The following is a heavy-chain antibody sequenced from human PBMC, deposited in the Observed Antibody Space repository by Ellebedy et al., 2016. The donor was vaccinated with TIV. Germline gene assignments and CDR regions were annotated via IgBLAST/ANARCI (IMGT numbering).Heavy chain of an antibody. Sequence: SETLSLTCTVSGGSISSYYWSWIRQPPGKGLEWIGYIYSSGSTYYNPSLKSRVTISVDTSKNQFSLKLSSVTAADTAVYYCARGDSSSSRIYYWGQGTLVTVSS. V-gene: IGHV4-59*08. CDR3: ARGDSSSSRIYY. CDR2: IYSSGST. J-gene: IGHJ4*02. CDR1: GGSISSYY. D-gene: IGHD6-6*01.